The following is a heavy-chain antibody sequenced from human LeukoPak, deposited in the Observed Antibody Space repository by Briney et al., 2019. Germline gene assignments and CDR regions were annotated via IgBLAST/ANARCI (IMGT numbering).Heavy chain of an antibody. J-gene: IGHJ4*02. V-gene: IGHV4-30-4*08. Sequence: SQTLSLTCTVSGGSISSGDYYWSWIRQPPGKGLEWIGEINHSGSTNYNPSLKSRVTISVDTSKNQFSLKLSSVTAADTAVYYCARVGYGRLWFGELPYYFDYWGQGTLVTVSS. CDR3: ARVGYGRLWFGELPYYFDY. CDR2: INHSGST. CDR1: GGSISSGDYY. D-gene: IGHD3-10*01.